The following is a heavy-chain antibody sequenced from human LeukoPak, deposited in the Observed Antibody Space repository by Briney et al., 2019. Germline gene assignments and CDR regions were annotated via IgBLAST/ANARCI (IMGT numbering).Heavy chain of an antibody. Sequence: SETLSLTCAVSGVSFYDYYWSWVRQTPGKGLEWIGEINHSGYTNDSPSLKSRVTLSIDTSRKQFSLNLRSVTVADAGIYYCTRMPTVHDYWGQGTLVTVSS. J-gene: IGHJ4*02. V-gene: IGHV4-34*01. CDR2: INHSGYT. CDR1: GVSFYDYY. D-gene: IGHD4-17*01. CDR3: TRMPTVHDY.